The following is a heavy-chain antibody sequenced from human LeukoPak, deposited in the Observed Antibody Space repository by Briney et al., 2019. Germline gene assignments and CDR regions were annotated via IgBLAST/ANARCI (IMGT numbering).Heavy chain of an antibody. J-gene: IGHJ4*02. D-gene: IGHD6-19*01. CDR1: GFTFSSYA. CDR3: ARDGAVAARYFDY. CDR2: ISYDGSNK. Sequence: GGSLRLSCAASGFTFSSYAMHWVRQAPGKGLEWVAVISYDGSNKYYADSVKGRFTIPRDNSKNTLYLQMNSLRAEDTAVYYCARDGAVAARYFDYWGQGTLVTVSS. V-gene: IGHV3-30-3*01.